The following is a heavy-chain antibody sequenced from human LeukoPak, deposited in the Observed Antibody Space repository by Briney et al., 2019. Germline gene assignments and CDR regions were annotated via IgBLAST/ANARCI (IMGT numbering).Heavy chain of an antibody. V-gene: IGHV1-69*13. Sequence: ASVKVSCKASGYTFTSYGISWVRQAPGQGLEWMGGIIPIFGTANYAQKFQGRVTITADESTSTAYMELSSLRSEDTAVYYCARERVLRFLEWFPAFDYWGQGTLVTVSS. CDR3: ARERVLRFLEWFPAFDY. D-gene: IGHD3-3*01. CDR2: IIPIFGTA. CDR1: GYTFTSYG. J-gene: IGHJ4*02.